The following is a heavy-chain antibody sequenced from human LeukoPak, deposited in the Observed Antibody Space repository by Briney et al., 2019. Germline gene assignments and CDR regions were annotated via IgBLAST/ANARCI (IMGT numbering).Heavy chain of an antibody. D-gene: IGHD3-3*01. J-gene: IGHJ4*02. Sequence: KPSETLSLTCTVSGYSISSGYYWGWIRQPPGKGLEWIGSIYHGGSTYYNPSLKSRVTISVDTSKNQFSLKLSSVTAADTAVYYCARGRITIFGVVIDRDYYFDYWGQGTLVTVSS. CDR3: ARGRITIFGVVIDRDYYFDY. CDR1: GYSISSGYY. V-gene: IGHV4-38-2*02. CDR2: IYHGGST.